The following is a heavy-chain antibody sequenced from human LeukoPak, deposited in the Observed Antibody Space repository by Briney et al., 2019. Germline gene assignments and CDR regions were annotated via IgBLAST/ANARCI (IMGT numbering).Heavy chain of an antibody. V-gene: IGHV4-34*01. Sequence: PSETLSLTCAVYGGSLRGYYWSWIRQPPGKGLEWIGEINHSGSTNYNPSLKSRLTISIDTSKNQFSLKLSSVTAADTAVYYCARGVVRGVFDYWGQGTLVTVSS. D-gene: IGHD3-10*01. CDR1: GGSLRGYY. CDR3: ARGVVRGVFDY. J-gene: IGHJ4*02. CDR2: INHSGST.